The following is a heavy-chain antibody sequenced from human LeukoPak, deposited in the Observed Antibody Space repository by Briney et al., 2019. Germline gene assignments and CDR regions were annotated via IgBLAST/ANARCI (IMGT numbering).Heavy chain of an antibody. J-gene: IGHJ4*02. CDR2: IIPIFGTA. Sequence: SVKVSCKASGGTFSSYAISWVRQAPGQGLEWMGGIIPIFGTANYAQKFQGRVTITADESTSTAYMELSSLRSEDTAVYYRARSQKGYYDSSGYYAHWGQGTLVTVSS. CDR1: GGTFSSYA. D-gene: IGHD3-22*01. V-gene: IGHV1-69*13. CDR3: ARSQKGYYDSSGYYAH.